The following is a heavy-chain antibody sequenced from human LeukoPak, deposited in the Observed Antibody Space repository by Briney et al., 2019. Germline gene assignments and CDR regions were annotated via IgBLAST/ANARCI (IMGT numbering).Heavy chain of an antibody. CDR1: GGSFSGYY. Sequence: SETLSLTCAVYGGSFSGYYWSWIRQPPGKGLEWIGEINHSGSTNYNPSLKSRVTISVDTSKNQFSLKLSSVTAADTAVYYCARTTEVAGTFFDYWGQGALVTVSS. CDR2: INHSGST. V-gene: IGHV4-34*01. CDR3: ARTTEVAGTFFDY. D-gene: IGHD2-15*01. J-gene: IGHJ4*02.